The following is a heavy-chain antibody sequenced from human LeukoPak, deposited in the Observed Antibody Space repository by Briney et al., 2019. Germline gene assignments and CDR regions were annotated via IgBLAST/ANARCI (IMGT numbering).Heavy chain of an antibody. Sequence: GGSLRLSCAASGFTFSSYSMKWVRQAPGKGLEWVSSVSTSSIYIYYADSVKGRFTISRDNAKNSLYLQMNSLRAEDTAEYYCARDATRGGDFDYWGQGTLVTVSS. D-gene: IGHD3-16*01. CDR3: ARDATRGGDFDY. V-gene: IGHV3-21*06. CDR1: GFTFSSYS. J-gene: IGHJ4*02. CDR2: VSTSSIYI.